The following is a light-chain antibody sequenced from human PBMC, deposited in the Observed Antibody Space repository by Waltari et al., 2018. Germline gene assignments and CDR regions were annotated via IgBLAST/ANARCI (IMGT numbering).Light chain of an antibody. V-gene: IGKV1-39*01. J-gene: IGKJ1*01. CDR3: QPTYTSLAWT. CDR1: QCIDKF. CDR2: AAS. Sequence: DIQMTQSPSSLSASVGDRVTITCRPSQCIDKFLNWYKKKPGKAPDLLIYAASTLQTGVPSRFSGSGSGTYFTLTITSLHPEDFATYYCQPTYTSLAWTFGQGTKVEIK.